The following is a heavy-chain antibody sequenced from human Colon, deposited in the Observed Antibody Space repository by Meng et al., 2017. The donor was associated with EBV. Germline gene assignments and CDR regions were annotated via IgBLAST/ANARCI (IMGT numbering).Heavy chain of an antibody. CDR2: IYYSGST. J-gene: IGHJ4*02. V-gene: IGHV4-31*03. D-gene: IGHD6-19*01. CDR3: ARVSSGWDYFDY. Sequence: QVQRRASGPGLEQPSQTLSLTCTVSGGSVSSGGYYWTWIRQHPGKGLEWFGHIYYSGSTFYNPSLKRRVIISIDTSKNQFSLNLRSVTAADTAVYYCARVSSGWDYFDYWGQGTLVTVSS. CDR1: GGSVSSGGYY.